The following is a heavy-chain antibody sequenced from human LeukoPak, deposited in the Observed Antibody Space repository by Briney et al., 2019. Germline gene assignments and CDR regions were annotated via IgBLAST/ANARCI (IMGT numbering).Heavy chain of an antibody. J-gene: IGHJ4*02. V-gene: IGHV3-23*01. CDR3: AKDPLIDIVATPDY. CDR1: GFTFSSYA. D-gene: IGHD5-12*01. Sequence: PGGSLRLSCAASGFTFSSYAMSWVRQAPGKGLEWVSAISGSGGSTYYADSVKGRFTISRDNSKNTLYLQMNSLRAEDTAVYYYAKDPLIDIVATPDYWGQGTLVTVSS. CDR2: ISGSGGST.